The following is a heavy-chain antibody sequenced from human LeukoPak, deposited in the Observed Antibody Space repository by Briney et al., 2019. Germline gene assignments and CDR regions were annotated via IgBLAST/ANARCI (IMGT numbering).Heavy chain of an antibody. CDR2: ITGGGGDT. CDR3: ARTRILEWLLDY. D-gene: IGHD3-3*01. V-gene: IGHV3-23*01. J-gene: IGHJ4*02. Sequence: PGGSLRLSCAASGFTFSNYAMAWVRQAPGKEPEWVSVITGGGGDTYHIDSVKGRFTISRDNSKNTLYLQMNSLRAEDTAVYYCARTRILEWLLDYWGQGTLVTVSS. CDR1: GFTFSNYA.